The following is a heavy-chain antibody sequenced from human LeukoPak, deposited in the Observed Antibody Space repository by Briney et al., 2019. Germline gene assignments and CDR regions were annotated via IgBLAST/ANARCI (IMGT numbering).Heavy chain of an antibody. CDR1: GFTFSSYG. CDR3: ARRVRGSGSSTIDY. V-gene: IGHV3-33*01. Sequence: GGSQRLSCAASGFTFSSYGMHWVRQAPCKGLEWVALIGYDGTNEYYADSVKGRFTISRDNSKNTLYLQMKSLRAEDTAVYYCARRVRGSGSSTIDYWGQGTLDTVSS. D-gene: IGHD3-10*01. CDR2: IGYDGTNE. J-gene: IGHJ4*02.